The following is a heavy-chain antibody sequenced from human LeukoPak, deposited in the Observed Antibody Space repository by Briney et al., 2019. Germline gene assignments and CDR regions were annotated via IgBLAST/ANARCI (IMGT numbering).Heavy chain of an antibody. CDR3: AKDCRGGSCYENFDY. CDR2: INGNGSSI. V-gene: IGHV3-74*01. J-gene: IGHJ4*02. CDR1: GFSFSAYW. D-gene: IGHD2-15*01. Sequence: PGGSLRLSCAASGFSFSAYWMHWVRQAPGKGLVWVSRINGNGSSISYADSVKGRITISRDNAKNTLYLQMNSLRAEDTAVYYWAKDCRGGSCYENFDYWGQGTLVTVSS.